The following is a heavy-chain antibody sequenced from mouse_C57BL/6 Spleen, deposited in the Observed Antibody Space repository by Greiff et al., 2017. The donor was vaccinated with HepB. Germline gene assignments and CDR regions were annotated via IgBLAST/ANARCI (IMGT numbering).Heavy chain of an antibody. CDR3: VRDYDYDDHRYFDV. D-gene: IGHD2-4*01. J-gene: IGHJ1*03. V-gene: IGHV10-3*01. Sequence: EVMLVESGGGLVQPKGSLKLSCAASGFTFNTYAMHWVRQAPGKGLEWVARIRSKSSNYATYYADSVKDRFTISRDDSQSMLYLQMNNLKTEDTAMYYCVRDYDYDDHRYFDVWGTGTTVTVSS. CDR2: IRSKSSNYAT. CDR1: GFTFNTYA.